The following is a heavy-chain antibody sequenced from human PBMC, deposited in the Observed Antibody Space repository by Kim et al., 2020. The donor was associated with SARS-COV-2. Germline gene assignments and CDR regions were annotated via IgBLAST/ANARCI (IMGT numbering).Heavy chain of an antibody. V-gene: IGHV3-23*01. J-gene: IGHJ4*02. CDR2: ISGSGGST. CDR1: GFTFSSYA. D-gene: IGHD1-26*01. CDR3: AKGEWELPSNFDY. Sequence: GGSLRLSCAASGFTFSSYAMSWVRQAPGKGLEWVSAISGSGGSTYYADSVKGRFTIARDNSKNTLYLQMNSLRAEDTAVYYCAKGEWELPSNFDYWGQGTLVTVSS.